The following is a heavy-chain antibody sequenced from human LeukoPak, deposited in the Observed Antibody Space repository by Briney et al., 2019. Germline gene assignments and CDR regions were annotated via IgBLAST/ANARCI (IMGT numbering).Heavy chain of an antibody. Sequence: PSETLSLTCTVSGDSISSYYWNWIRQPPGKGLEWIGYIYYSGGTNYNPSLKSRVTISIDTSKNQFSLKLSSVTAADTAVYYCARVYPLDYYDSSGYYYDYWGQGTLVTVSS. CDR3: ARVYPLDYYDSSGYYYDY. CDR1: GDSISSYY. CDR2: IYYSGGT. D-gene: IGHD3-22*01. V-gene: IGHV4-59*01. J-gene: IGHJ4*02.